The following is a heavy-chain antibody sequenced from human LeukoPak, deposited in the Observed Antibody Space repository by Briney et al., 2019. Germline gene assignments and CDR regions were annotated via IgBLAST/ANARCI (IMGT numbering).Heavy chain of an antibody. CDR1: GGSINSYY. V-gene: IGHV4-4*07. D-gene: IGHD3-16*01. CDR2: IFSSGNT. CDR3: ARSPHRLIGHWFDP. Sequence: SETLSLTCTVSGGSINSYYWSWIRQPAGKGLEWIGRIFSSGNTIYNPFLQSRVTMSVDTSKNQFSLRLNSVTAADTAVYYCARSPHRLIGHWFDPWGQGTLVTVSS. J-gene: IGHJ5*02.